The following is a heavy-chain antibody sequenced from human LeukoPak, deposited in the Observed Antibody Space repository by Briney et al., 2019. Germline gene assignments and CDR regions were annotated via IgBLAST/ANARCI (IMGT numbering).Heavy chain of an antibody. J-gene: IGHJ1*01. CDR3: ADDRYSSGWYGNFQH. D-gene: IGHD6-19*01. V-gene: IGHV3-7*05. CDR1: GFTFSTYS. CDR2: IKQDGSEK. Sequence: GGSLRLSCAASGFTFSTYSMNWVRQAPGKGLEWVANIKQDGSEKYYVDSVKGRFTISRDNAKNSLYLQMNSLRAEDTAVYYCADDRYSSGWYGNFQHWGQGTLVTVSS.